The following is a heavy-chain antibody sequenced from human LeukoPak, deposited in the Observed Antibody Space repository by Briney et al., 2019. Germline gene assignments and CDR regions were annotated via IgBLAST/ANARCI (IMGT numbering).Heavy chain of an antibody. V-gene: IGHV3-23*01. Sequence: PGGSLRLSCAASGFTFSSYAMSWVRQAPGKGLEWVSAISGSGGSTYYADSVKGRFTISRDNSKNTLYLQMNSLRAEDTAVYYCAKDRSVGATMWDNWLDPWGQGTLVTVSS. J-gene: IGHJ5*02. D-gene: IGHD1-26*01. CDR3: AKDRSVGATMWDNWLDP. CDR1: GFTFSSYA. CDR2: ISGSGGST.